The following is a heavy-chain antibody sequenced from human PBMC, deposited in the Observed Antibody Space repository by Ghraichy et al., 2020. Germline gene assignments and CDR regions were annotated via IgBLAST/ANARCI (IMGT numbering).Heavy chain of an antibody. J-gene: IGHJ6*02. CDR1: GGSFSDYY. D-gene: IGHD1-26*01. V-gene: IGHV4-34*01. CDR3: ARQTKILVGPTIGGMDV. Sequence: SETLSLTCAVYGGSFSDYYWSWIRQPPGKGLEWIGEINHSGSTNYNPSLKSRVTISVDTSKNQFSLKLSSVTAADTAVYYCARQTKILVGPTIGGMDVWGQGTTVTVSS. CDR2: INHSGST.